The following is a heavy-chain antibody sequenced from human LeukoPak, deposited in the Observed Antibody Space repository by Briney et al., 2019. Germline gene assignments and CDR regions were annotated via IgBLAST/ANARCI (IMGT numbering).Heavy chain of an antibody. V-gene: IGHV4-28*05. J-gene: IGHJ4*02. CDR2: IFYTGTI. CDR3: ATFSGWYSH. D-gene: IGHD6-19*01. CDR1: GVSISTSNW. Sequence: SETLSLTCTVSGVSISTSNWWAWIRQAPGQGLEWIGYIFYTGTIFYNPSLKSRVTMSLATSKNQFSLKLNSVTAVDTAVYYCATFSGWYSHWGQGTLVTVSS.